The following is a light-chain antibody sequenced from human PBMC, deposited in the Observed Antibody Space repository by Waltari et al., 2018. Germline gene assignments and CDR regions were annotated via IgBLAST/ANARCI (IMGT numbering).Light chain of an antibody. Sequence: EIIMTQSPATLSVSPGERVTLSFRASQSVSGNLAWYQQKPGQAPRLLIYGASTRATGIPARFSGSGSETEFTLTISSLQSEDFAIYYCQQWNNWPPSITFGQGTRLEIK. CDR2: GAS. CDR1: QSVSGN. J-gene: IGKJ5*01. CDR3: QQWNNWPPSIT. V-gene: IGKV3-15*01.